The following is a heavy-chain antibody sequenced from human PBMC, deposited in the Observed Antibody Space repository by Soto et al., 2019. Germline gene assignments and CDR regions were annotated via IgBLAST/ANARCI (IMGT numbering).Heavy chain of an antibody. CDR1: GGSISSGDYY. CDR3: AREGPGSYGDYVAPLYY. CDR2: IYYSGST. Sequence: QVQLQESGPGLVKPSQTLSLTCTVSGGSISSGDYYWSWIRQPPGKGLEWIGYIYYSGSTYYNPSLKSRVTISVDTSKNQFSLKLSSVTAADTAVYYCAREGPGSYGDYVAPLYYWGQGTLVTVSS. V-gene: IGHV4-30-4*01. J-gene: IGHJ4*02. D-gene: IGHD4-17*01.